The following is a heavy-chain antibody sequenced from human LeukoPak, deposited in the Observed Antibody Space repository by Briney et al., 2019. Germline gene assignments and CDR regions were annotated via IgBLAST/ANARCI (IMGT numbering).Heavy chain of an antibody. Sequence: SETLSLTCTASGGSISSYYWSWIRQPPGKGLEWIGYIYYSGSTNYNPSLKSRVTISVDTSKNQFSLKLSSVTAADTAVYYCARDGRDGYNFFDYWGQGTLVTVSS. CDR1: GGSISSYY. CDR3: ARDGRDGYNFFDY. D-gene: IGHD5-24*01. V-gene: IGHV4-59*01. J-gene: IGHJ4*02. CDR2: IYYSGST.